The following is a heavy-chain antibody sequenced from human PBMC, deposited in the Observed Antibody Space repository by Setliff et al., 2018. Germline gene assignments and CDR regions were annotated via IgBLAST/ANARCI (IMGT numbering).Heavy chain of an antibody. CDR3: ARKGISALSGAFDM. J-gene: IGHJ3*02. CDR1: GGSISNYY. V-gene: IGHV4-4*07. CDR2: IYTSGST. Sequence: PSETLSLTCTVSGGSISNYYWSWIRQPAGKGLEWIGLIYTSGSTNYNPSLKIRVTMSVDTSKNQFSLKLSSVTAADTAVYYCARKGISALSGAFDMWGQGTMVT. D-gene: IGHD1-26*01.